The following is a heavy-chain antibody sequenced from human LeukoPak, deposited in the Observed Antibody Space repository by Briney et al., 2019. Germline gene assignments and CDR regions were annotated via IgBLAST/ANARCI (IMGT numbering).Heavy chain of an antibody. CDR3: ARDHYGDGWFDP. Sequence: ASVTVSCTASGYTFTSYYMHWVRQAPGQGLEWMGIINPSGGSTSYAQKFQGRVTMTRDTSTSTVYMELSSLRSEDTAVYYCARDHYGDGWFDPWGQGTLVTVSS. CDR1: GYTFTSYY. D-gene: IGHD4-17*01. J-gene: IGHJ5*02. V-gene: IGHV1-46*01. CDR2: INPSGGST.